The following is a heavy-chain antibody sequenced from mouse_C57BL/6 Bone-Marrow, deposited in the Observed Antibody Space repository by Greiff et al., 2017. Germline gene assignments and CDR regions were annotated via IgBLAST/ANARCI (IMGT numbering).Heavy chain of an antibody. Sequence: VKLVESGAELARPGASVKLSCKASGYTFTSYGISWVKQRTGQGLEWIGEIYPRSGNTYYNEKFKGKATLTADKSSSTAYMELRRLTSEDSAGYVCARPLRSYAMDYWGQGTSVTVSS. CDR3: ARPLRSYAMDY. J-gene: IGHJ4*01. CDR2: IYPRSGNT. CDR1: GYTFTSYG. D-gene: IGHD1-1*01. V-gene: IGHV1-81*01.